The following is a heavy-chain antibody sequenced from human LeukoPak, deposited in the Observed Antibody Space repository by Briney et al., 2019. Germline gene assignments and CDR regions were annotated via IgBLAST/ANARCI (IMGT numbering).Heavy chain of an antibody. CDR2: INPNSGGT. CDR3: ARDRDVLLWFGDTYYFDY. V-gene: IGHV1-2*06. Sequence: ASVKVSCKASGYTFTGYYMHWVRQAPGQGLGWMGRINPNSGGTNYAQKFQGRVTMTRDTSISTAYMELSRLRSDDTAVYYCARDRDVLLWFGDTYYFDYWGQGTLVTVSS. D-gene: IGHD3-10*01. CDR1: GYTFTGYY. J-gene: IGHJ4*02.